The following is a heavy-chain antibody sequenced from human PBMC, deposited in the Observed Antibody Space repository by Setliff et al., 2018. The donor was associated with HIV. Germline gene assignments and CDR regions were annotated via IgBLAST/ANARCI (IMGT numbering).Heavy chain of an antibody. D-gene: IGHD6-6*01. CDR1: GGSFNDYY. J-gene: IGHJ3*02. CDR2: INHSGST. V-gene: IGHV4-34*01. Sequence: SETLSLTCAVYGGSFNDYYWSWIRQPPGKGLEWIGEINHSGSTNYNPSLKSRVTISVDTSKNKFSLKMRSVTAADTAVYYCARVPPEYSSSSQAFDIWGQGTKVTVSS. CDR3: ARVPPEYSSSSQAFDI.